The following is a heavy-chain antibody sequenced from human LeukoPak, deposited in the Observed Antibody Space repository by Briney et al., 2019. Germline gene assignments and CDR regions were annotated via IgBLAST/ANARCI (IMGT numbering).Heavy chain of an antibody. Sequence: PGGSLRLSCAASGFTFSRYAMSCVRPAPGKGPEWVSAIRGSGGTLYYADSVKGRFTISRDNCKNMLYLQMNSLRAEDTAVYYCAKSTAGFYSDWGQGTLVTVSS. V-gene: IGHV3-23*01. J-gene: IGHJ4*02. CDR3: AKSTAGFYSD. CDR1: GFTFSRYA. CDR2: IRGSGGTL. D-gene: IGHD2/OR15-2a*01.